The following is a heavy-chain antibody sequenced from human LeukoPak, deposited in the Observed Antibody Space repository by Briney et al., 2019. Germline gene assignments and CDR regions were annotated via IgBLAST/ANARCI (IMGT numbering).Heavy chain of an antibody. Sequence: PGGSLRLSCAASGFTFSTYWMSWVRQAPGKGLEWVANIKQDGSQKYYVDSVKGRFTISRDNAKNLLYLQMNSLRAEDTAVYYCAREPTAAAGSYFDYWGRGTLVTVSS. D-gene: IGHD6-13*01. V-gene: IGHV3-7*05. CDR3: AREPTAAAGSYFDY. CDR2: IKQDGSQK. CDR1: GFTFSTYW. J-gene: IGHJ4*02.